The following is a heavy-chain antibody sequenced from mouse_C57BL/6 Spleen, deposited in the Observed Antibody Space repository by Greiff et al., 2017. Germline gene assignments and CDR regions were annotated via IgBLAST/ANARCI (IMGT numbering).Heavy chain of an antibody. D-gene: IGHD2-3*01. CDR3: AREAIYDGYYVGYAMDY. V-gene: IGHV1-76*01. Sequence: VQRVESGAELVRPGASVKLSCKASGYTFTDYYINWVKQRPGQGLEWIARIYPGSGNTYYNEKFKGKATLTAEKSSSTAYMQLSSLTSEDSAVYFCAREAIYDGYYVGYAMDYWGQGTSGTVSS. CDR2: IYPGSGNT. CDR1: GYTFTDYY. J-gene: IGHJ4*01.